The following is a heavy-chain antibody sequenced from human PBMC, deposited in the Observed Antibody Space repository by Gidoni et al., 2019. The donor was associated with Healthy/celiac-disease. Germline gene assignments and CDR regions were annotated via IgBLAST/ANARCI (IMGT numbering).Heavy chain of an antibody. Sequence: QVQLQESGPGLVKPSETLSLTCTVSGGSISSYYWSWIRQPPGKGLEWIGYIYYSGSTNYNPSLKSRVTISVDTSKNQFSLKLSSVTAADTAVYYCARNGQWDGYNFYYYYGMDVWGQGTTVTVSS. J-gene: IGHJ6*02. CDR3: ARNGQWDGYNFYYYYGMDV. V-gene: IGHV4-59*08. CDR1: GGSISSYY. D-gene: IGHD5-12*01. CDR2: IYYSGST.